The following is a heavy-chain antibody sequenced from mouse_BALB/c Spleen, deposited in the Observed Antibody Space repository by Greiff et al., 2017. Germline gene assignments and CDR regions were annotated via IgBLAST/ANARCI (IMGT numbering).Heavy chain of an antibody. D-gene: IGHD2-3*01. J-gene: IGHJ3*01. Sequence: EVQGVESGAELVKPGASVKLSCTASGFNIKDTYMHWVKQRPEQGLEWIGRIDPANGNTKYDPKFQGKATITADTSSNTAYLQLSSLTSEDTAVYYCASDGYYRAWFAYWGQGTLVTVSA. V-gene: IGHV14-3*02. CDR3: ASDGYYRAWFAY. CDR2: IDPANGNT. CDR1: GFNIKDTY.